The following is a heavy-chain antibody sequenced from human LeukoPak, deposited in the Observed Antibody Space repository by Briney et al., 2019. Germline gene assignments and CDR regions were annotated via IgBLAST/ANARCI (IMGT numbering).Heavy chain of an antibody. CDR1: GGSFSGYY. Sequence: PSETLSLTCAVYGGSFSGYYWSWIRQSPGKGLEWIGYIYNSGSTNYNPSLQSRVTISVDTSKYQFSLKLYSATAADTAVYYCATLGSTYSESYFHHWGQGTRVTVSS. CDR2: IYNSGST. D-gene: IGHD7-27*01. V-gene: IGHV4-59*01. J-gene: IGHJ1*01. CDR3: ATLGSTYSESYFHH.